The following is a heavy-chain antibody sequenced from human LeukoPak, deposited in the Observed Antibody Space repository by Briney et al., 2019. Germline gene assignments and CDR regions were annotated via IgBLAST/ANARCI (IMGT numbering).Heavy chain of an antibody. CDR1: GYTLTELS. CDR2: FDPEDGET. D-gene: IGHD3-10*01. CDR3: ATEPPSEVVRGVISWFDP. V-gene: IGHV1-24*01. J-gene: IGHJ5*02. Sequence: ASVKVSCKVSGYTLTELSMHWVRQAPGKGLEWMGGFDPEDGETIYAQKFQGRVTMTEDTSTDTAYMELSSLRSEDTAVYYCATEPPSEVVRGVISWFDPWGQGTLVTVSS.